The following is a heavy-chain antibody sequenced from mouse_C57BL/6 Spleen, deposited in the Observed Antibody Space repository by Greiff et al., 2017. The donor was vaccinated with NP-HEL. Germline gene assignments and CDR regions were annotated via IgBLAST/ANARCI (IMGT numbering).Heavy chain of an antibody. V-gene: IGHV1-80*01. CDR2: IYPGDGDT. CDR3: ARERNLLPYFDY. D-gene: IGHD1-1*01. J-gene: IGHJ2*01. CDR1: GYAFSSYW. Sequence: QVQLQQSGAVLVKPGASVKISCKASGYAFSSYWMNWVKQRPGKGLEWIGQIYPGDGDTNYNGKFKGKATLTADTSASTAYMQLSSLTSEDSAVYFCARERNLLPYFDYWGQGTTLTVSS.